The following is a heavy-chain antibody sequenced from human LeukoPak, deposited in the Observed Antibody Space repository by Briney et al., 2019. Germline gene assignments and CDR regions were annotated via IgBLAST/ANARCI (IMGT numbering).Heavy chain of an antibody. D-gene: IGHD3-22*01. CDR1: GGSISSYY. CDR2: IYTSGST. Sequence: SETLSLTCTVSGGSISSYYWSWIRQPAGKGLEWIGRIYTSGSTNYNPSLKSRVTMSVDTSKNQFSLKLSSVTAADTAVYYCAREIPYYDSSGYHQNYFDYWGQGSLVTVSS. V-gene: IGHV4-4*07. J-gene: IGHJ4*02. CDR3: AREIPYYDSSGYHQNYFDY.